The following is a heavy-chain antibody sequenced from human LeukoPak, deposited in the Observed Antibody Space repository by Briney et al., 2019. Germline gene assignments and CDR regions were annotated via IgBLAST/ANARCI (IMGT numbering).Heavy chain of an antibody. V-gene: IGHV3-23*01. CDR2: ISDSGGSA. CDR3: ARDSVGELPNWFDP. CDR1: GITLSNYG. J-gene: IGHJ5*02. Sequence: GGSLRLSCAVSGITLSNYGMSWVRQAPGKGLEWVAGISDSGGSANYADSVKGRFTISRDNAKNSLYLQMNSLRAEDTAVYYCARDSVGELPNWFDPWGQGTLVTVSS. D-gene: IGHD3-10*01.